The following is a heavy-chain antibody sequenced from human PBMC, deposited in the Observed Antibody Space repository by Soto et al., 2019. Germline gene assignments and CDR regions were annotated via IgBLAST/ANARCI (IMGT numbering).Heavy chain of an antibody. CDR2: IIPIFGTA. Sequence: QVQLVQSGAEVKKPGSSVKVSCKASGGTFSSYAISWVRQAPGQGLEWMGGIIPIFGTANYAQKFQGRVTITADKSTSTAYMELSSLRSEDTAVYYCARGSKKNAAATTMTTSGGWADYWGQGTLVTASS. CDR3: ARGSKKNAAATTMTTSGGWADY. J-gene: IGHJ4*02. CDR1: GGTFSSYA. D-gene: IGHD4-17*01. V-gene: IGHV1-69*06.